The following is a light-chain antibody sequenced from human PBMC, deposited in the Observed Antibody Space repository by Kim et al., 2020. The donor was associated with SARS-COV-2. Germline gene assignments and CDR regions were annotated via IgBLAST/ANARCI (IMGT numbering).Light chain of an antibody. Sequence: PGERATLSCRASQRVRSSYLAWYQQKPGQAPRLLISGASSRATGIPDRFSGSGSGTDFTLTISRLEPEDFAVYYCQQFGGSPPLTFGGGTKVDIK. J-gene: IGKJ4*01. CDR1: QRVRSSY. V-gene: IGKV3-20*01. CDR3: QQFGGSPPLT. CDR2: GAS.